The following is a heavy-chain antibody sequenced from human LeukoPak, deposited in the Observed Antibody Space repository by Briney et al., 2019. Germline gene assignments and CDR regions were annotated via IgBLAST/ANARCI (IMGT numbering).Heavy chain of an antibody. D-gene: IGHD6-19*01. Sequence: WVRQMPGKGLEWMGIIYPGDSDTRYSPSFQGQVTISADKSISTAYLQWSSLKASDTAMYYCARPSRSGWYSVDYWGQGTLVTVSS. CDR3: ARPSRSGWYSVDY. V-gene: IGHV5-51*01. J-gene: IGHJ4*02. CDR2: IYPGDSDT.